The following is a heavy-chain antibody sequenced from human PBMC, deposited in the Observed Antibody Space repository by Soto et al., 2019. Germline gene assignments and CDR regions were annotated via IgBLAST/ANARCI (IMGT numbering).Heavy chain of an antibody. CDR2: IYSSGST. V-gene: IGHV4-59*08. CDR1: GGSISNSY. CDR3: ARHTPPFFYDLGPWDV. J-gene: IGHJ6*02. D-gene: IGHD3-10*01. Sequence: PSEPLSLACTVSGGSISNSYWSWIRQSPGKGLEWIGYIYSSGSTNYNPSLKSRVTISVDTSKNQFSLKLSSLIAADTAVYYRARHTPPFFYDLGPWDVWGQVNTVT.